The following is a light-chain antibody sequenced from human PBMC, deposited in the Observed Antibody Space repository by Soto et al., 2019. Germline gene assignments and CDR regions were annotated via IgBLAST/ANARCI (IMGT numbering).Light chain of an antibody. CDR1: SSDVGSYNL. CDR3: CSYAGSSTPRV. Sequence: QSALTQPASVSGSPGQSITISCTGTSSDVGSYNLVSWYQQHPGKAPKLMIYEGSKRPSGVSNRFSGSKSGNTASLTISGLQAEDEADYYCCSYAGSSTPRVFGTGTKLTVL. V-gene: IGLV2-23*01. CDR2: EGS. J-gene: IGLJ1*01.